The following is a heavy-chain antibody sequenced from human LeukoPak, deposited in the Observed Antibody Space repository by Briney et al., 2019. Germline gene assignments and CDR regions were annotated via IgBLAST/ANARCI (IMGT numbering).Heavy chain of an antibody. CDR2: INQAGSQK. D-gene: IGHD2-8*01. Sequence: GGSLRLTCAASGCTFSSYWLAWVRQAPSKGLEGVANINQAGSQKYYVDSVKGRFTISRDNAKNSLYLQMNSLRVEDTAVYYCARDPDCTSDVCFDYWGQGTLVTVSS. CDR1: GCTFSSYW. CDR3: ARDPDCTSDVCFDY. J-gene: IGHJ4*02. V-gene: IGHV3-7*01.